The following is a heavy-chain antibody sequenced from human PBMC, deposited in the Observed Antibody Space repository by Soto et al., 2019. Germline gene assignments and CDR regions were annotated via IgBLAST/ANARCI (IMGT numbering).Heavy chain of an antibody. CDR2: IYSSGTT. CDR1: GFSVSSNY. V-gene: IGHV3-53*01. CDR3: ARGIAVAGFYFDY. D-gene: IGHD6-19*01. Sequence: GGSLRLSCAASGFSVSSNYMNWVRQAPGKGLEWVSAIYSSGTTYNADSVQGRYTISRDNAKNTLDLQLNGLRAEDTAFYYCARGIAVAGFYFDYWGQGTLVTVSS. J-gene: IGHJ4*02.